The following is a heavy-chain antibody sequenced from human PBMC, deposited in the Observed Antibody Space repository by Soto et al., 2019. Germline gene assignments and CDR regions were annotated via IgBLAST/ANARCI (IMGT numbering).Heavy chain of an antibody. Sequence: ASVKVSCKASGYTFTSYGISWVRQAPGQGLEWMGWISAYNGNTNYARKLQGRVTMTTDTSTSTAYMELRSLRSDDTAVYYCARDAPLRGSYYFDYWGQGPPVTVSS. D-gene: IGHD1-26*01. CDR1: GYTFTSYG. CDR3: ARDAPLRGSYYFDY. CDR2: ISAYNGNT. J-gene: IGHJ4*02. V-gene: IGHV1-18*01.